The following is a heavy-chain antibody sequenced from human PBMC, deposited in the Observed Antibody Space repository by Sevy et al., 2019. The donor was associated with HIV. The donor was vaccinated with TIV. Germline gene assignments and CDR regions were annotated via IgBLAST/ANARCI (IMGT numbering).Heavy chain of an antibody. J-gene: IGHJ4*02. Sequence: ASVKVSCKFFGYTLSELSMHWVRQTPGKGLEWMGSFDPEDGETIYAQKFQGRVAMTEDTSTDTAYMELRSLRSEDTAVFYCAITKDYYDTRGYPFDYWGQGTLVTVSS. CDR1: GYTLSELS. CDR3: AITKDYYDTRGYPFDY. V-gene: IGHV1-24*01. CDR2: FDPEDGET. D-gene: IGHD3-22*01.